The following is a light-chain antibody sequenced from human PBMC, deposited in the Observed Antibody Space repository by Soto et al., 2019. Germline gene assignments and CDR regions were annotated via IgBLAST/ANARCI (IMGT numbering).Light chain of an antibody. CDR3: NSYTSKSTGV. V-gene: IGLV2-14*01. CDR1: SSDVGGYNY. CDR2: EVS. J-gene: IGLJ1*01. Sequence: QSVLTQPASVSGSPGQSITISCTGTSSDVGGYNYVSWYQHHPGKAPKLIIYEVSNRPSGVSNRFSDSKSGNTASLTISGLQAEDEADYYCNSYTSKSTGVFGTGTKLTVL.